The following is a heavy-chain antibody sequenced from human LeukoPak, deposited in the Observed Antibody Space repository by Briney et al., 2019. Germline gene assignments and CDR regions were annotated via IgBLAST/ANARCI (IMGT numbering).Heavy chain of an antibody. CDR3: AREERLRGTDWFPS. Sequence: SQTLSLTCTVPGGSVSSGDSYWNWIRQHPGKGLEWIGYIHYSGNFDYNPSLKSRVTMSVDTSNNQFSMGLASVTAADTAVYYCAREERLRGTDWFPSWGQGTLVTVSS. CDR1: GGSVSSGDSY. CDR2: IHYSGNF. D-gene: IGHD4-17*01. J-gene: IGHJ5*01. V-gene: IGHV4-31*03.